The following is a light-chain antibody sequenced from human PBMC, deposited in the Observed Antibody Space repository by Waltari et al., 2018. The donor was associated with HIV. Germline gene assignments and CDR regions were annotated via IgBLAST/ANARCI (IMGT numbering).Light chain of an antibody. CDR3: ATWDNSLSIGV. CDR2: DTY. V-gene: IGLV1-51*01. CDR1: SSDIGSYS. J-gene: IGLJ3*02. Sequence: QSDLTQPPSVSAAPGQKVTISCSGSSSDIGSYSVSWYQQFPGTAPRRLIFDTYKRPSGIPDRFSASKSGTSATLDITGLQTGDEADYYCATWDNSLSIGVFGGGTKLTVL.